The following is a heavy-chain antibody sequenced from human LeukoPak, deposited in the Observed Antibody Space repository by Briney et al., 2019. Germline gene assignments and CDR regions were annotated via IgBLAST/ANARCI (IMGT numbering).Heavy chain of an antibody. V-gene: IGHV3-21*04. D-gene: IGHD3-10*01. J-gene: IGHJ6*02. CDR2: ITSGGDYI. CDR3: ARDRHGVRAGPARPEPLGGMDV. Sequence: KPGGSPRLSCAASGFTFNTFNMNWVRQAPGKGLEWVSSITSGGDYIYYADSVKGRFTTSRDNAKNTLYLQMNSLRAEDTAVYYCARDRHGVRAGPARPEPLGGMDVWGQGTTVTVSS. CDR1: GFTFNTFN.